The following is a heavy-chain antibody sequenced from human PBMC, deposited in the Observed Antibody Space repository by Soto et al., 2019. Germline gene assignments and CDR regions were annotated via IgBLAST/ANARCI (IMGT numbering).Heavy chain of an antibody. D-gene: IGHD6-6*01. CDR1: GYSFTSYW. V-gene: IGHV5-10-1*01. CDR2: IDPSDSYT. Sequence: GESLKISCKGSGYSFTSYWISWVRQMPGKGLEWMGRIDPSDSYTNYSPSFQGHVTISADKYISTAYLQWSSLKASDTAMYYCARIAGLDSSSLTHLPYYYYGMDVWGQGTTVTVSS. J-gene: IGHJ6*02. CDR3: ARIAGLDSSSLTHLPYYYYGMDV.